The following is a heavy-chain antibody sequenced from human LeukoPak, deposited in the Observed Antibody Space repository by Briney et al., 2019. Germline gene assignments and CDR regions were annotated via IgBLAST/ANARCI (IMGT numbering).Heavy chain of an antibody. CDR2: ISSSSSYI. CDR3: ARDRLRGIAAAGTNAFDI. CDR1: GFTFSSYS. Sequence: GGSLRLSCAASGFTFSSYSMNWVRQAPGKGLEWVSSISSSSSYIYYADSVKGRFTISRDNAKNSLYLQMNSLRAEDTAVYYCARDRLRGIAAAGTNAFDIWGQGTMVTVSS. D-gene: IGHD6-13*01. V-gene: IGHV3-21*01. J-gene: IGHJ3*02.